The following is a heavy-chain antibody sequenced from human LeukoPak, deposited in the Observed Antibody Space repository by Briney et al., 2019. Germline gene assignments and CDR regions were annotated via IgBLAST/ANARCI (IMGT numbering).Heavy chain of an antibody. D-gene: IGHD4-17*01. J-gene: IGHJ4*02. V-gene: IGHV3-53*01. CDR1: GFTVSSNY. CDR2: IYNGVTI. CDR3: ILTMVTTSVEY. Sequence: GGSLRLSCALSGFTVSSNYVNWVRQAPGKGLEWVSVIYNGVTIHYADSVKGRFTISSDNSKNTVYLQMNSLRAEDTAVYYCILTMVTTSVEYWGQGTLVTVSS.